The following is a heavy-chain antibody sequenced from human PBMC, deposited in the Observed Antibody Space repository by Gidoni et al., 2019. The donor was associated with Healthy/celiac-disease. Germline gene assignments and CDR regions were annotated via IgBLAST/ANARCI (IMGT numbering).Heavy chain of an antibody. D-gene: IGHD2-21*02. J-gene: IGHJ6*02. CDR3: ARVVVVTRYYYYGMDV. CDR2: ISSSSRYI. CDR1: GFPFRSYS. Sequence: EVQLVESGGGLVKPGGSLRLSCAASGFPFRSYSMNWVRQDPGKGLEWVSSISSSSRYIYYADSVKGLFTISRDNSKNSLYLQMNSLRAEDTAVYYCARVVVVTRYYYYGMDVWGQGTTVTVSS. V-gene: IGHV3-21*01.